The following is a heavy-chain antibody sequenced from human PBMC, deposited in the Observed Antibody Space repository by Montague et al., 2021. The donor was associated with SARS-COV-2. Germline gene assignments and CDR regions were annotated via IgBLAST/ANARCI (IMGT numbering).Heavy chain of an antibody. J-gene: IGHJ4*02. CDR1: GGSISSSSYY. CDR3: ARGICRTRIQPWVLAGFDY. D-gene: IGHD5-18*01. Sequence: SETLSLTCTVSGGSISSSSYYWGWIRQPPGKGLEWIGSIYYTGSTYYNPSLESRVTISVDTSKNQFSLKLSSVTAADTAVYYCARGICRTRIQPWVLAGFDYWGQGTLVTVSS. V-gene: IGHV4-39*07. CDR2: IYYTGST.